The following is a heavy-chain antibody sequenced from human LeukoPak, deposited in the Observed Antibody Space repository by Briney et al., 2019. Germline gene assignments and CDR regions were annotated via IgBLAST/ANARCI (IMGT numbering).Heavy chain of an antibody. CDR3: ARGSGSYTFDY. Sequence: EASVKVSCKASGGTFSSYAIRRVRQAPGQGLEWMGGIIPIFGTANYAQKFQGRVTITTDESTSTAYMELSSLRSEDTAVYYCARGSGSYTFDYWGQGTLVTVSS. J-gene: IGHJ4*02. D-gene: IGHD1-26*01. V-gene: IGHV1-69*05. CDR1: GGTFSSYA. CDR2: IIPIFGTA.